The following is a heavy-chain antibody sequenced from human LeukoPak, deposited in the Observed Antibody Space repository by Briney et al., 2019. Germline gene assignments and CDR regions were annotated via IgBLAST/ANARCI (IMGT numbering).Heavy chain of an antibody. J-gene: IGHJ6*02. CDR3: ARDYYFGSGTLYGVDV. V-gene: IGHV3-30-3*01. Sequence: GGSLRLSCAASGFTFSSYAMHWVRQAPGKGLEWVAVISYDGSNKYYADSVKGRFTISRDNSKNTLYLQMNSLRAEDTAVYYCARDYYFGSGTLYGVDVWGQGTTVTVSS. CDR2: ISYDGSNK. D-gene: IGHD3-10*01. CDR1: GFTFSSYA.